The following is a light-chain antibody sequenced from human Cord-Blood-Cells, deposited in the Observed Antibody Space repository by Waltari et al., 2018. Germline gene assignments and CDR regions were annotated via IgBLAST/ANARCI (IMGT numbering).Light chain of an antibody. CDR1: QSLVYSEGNTY. J-gene: IGKJ1*01. CDR3: MQGTHWPPT. Sequence: DFVMTQSPLSLPVTLGQPASISFRSSQSLVYSEGNTYLNWFQQRPGQSPRRLIYKGYNRDSGVPDRFSGRGSGTDFTLKISRVEAEEVGVYYCMQGTHWPPTFGQGTKVEIK. V-gene: IGKV2-30*01. CDR2: KGY.